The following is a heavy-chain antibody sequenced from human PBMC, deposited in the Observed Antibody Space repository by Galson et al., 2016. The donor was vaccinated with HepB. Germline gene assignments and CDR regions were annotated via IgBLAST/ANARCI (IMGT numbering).Heavy chain of an antibody. CDR3: ARLTSTGTFDAFDV. D-gene: IGHD1-1*01. J-gene: IGHJ3*01. V-gene: IGHV4-31*11. CDR2: TYYSRTT. Sequence: TLSLTCDVSGGSISSGGYYWSWIRQLPGNGLEWIGYTYYSRTTYYNPSLRSRLSISADTSKNQFALELSSVTAADTAVYFCARLTSTGTFDAFDVWGQGTMVTVSS. CDR1: GGSISSGGYY.